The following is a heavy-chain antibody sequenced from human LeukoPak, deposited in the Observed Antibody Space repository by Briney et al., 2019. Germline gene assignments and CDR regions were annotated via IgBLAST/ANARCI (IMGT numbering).Heavy chain of an antibody. CDR3: ARSPLSTLKSFDS. CDR2: FSASGANT. D-gene: IGHD3-16*01. CDR1: GFTFSNYA. V-gene: IGHV3-23*01. Sequence: GGSLRLSCAASGFTFSNYAMSWVRQAPRKGPEWLSTFSASGANTYYADSVRGRFTISRDNSKDTLYLQMDGLRAEDTAFYYCARSPLSTLKSFDSWGQGTLVSVS. J-gene: IGHJ4*02.